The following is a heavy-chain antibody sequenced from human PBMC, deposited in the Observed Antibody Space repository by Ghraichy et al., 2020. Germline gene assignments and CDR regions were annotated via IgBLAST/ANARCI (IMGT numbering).Heavy chain of an antibody. CDR2: INTSDGTT. J-gene: IGHJ4*02. CDR3: ARDDTAVTSPFDY. D-gene: IGHD4-17*01. Sequence: ASVKVSCRASGYTFTRYYMHWVRQAPGQGLEWMGIINTSDGTTSYAQKFKGRVTMTRDTSTSTFYMELRSLRSEDTAVYYCARDDTAVTSPFDYWGQGTPVTVSS. V-gene: IGHV1-46*01. CDR1: GYTFTRYY.